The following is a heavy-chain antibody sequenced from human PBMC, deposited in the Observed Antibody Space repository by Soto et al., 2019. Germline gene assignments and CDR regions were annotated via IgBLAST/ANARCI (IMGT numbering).Heavy chain of an antibody. D-gene: IGHD4-17*01. CDR3: ARYPGYGDYRSYYFDY. CDR2: IYYSGST. CDR1: GGSISSGGYY. J-gene: IGHJ4*02. V-gene: IGHV4-31*03. Sequence: SETLSLTCTVSGGSISSGGYYWSWIRQHPGKGLEWIVYIYYSGSTYHNPSLKSRVTISVDTSKNQFSLKLSSVTAADTAVYYCARYPGYGDYRSYYFDYWDRGTLVTVSS.